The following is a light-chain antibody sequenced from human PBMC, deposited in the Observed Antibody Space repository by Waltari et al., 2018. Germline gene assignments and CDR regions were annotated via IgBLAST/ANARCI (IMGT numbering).Light chain of an antibody. CDR1: QTLTSN. CDR3: QQYNNRPYT. J-gene: IGKJ2*01. CDR2: GAS. Sequence: EIVMTQSPVTLSVSPGERATLSCRASQTLTSNLAWYQQKPGQAPRLPIYGASLRATGIPARFIGSGSGTQFTLTISSLQSEDFVVYYCQQYNNRPYTFGQGTKLEIK. V-gene: IGKV3-15*01.